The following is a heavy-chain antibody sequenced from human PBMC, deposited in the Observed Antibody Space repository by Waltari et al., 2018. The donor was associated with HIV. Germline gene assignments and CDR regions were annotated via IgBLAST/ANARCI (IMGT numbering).Heavy chain of an antibody. V-gene: IGHV4-4*07. CDR2: IYSTGST. CDR1: SSYY. J-gene: IGHJ5*02. Sequence: SSYYWNWIRQPAGKGLEWIGRIYSTGSTNYNPSLKSRVTMSVDTYNNQIFLRLNSVTAADTAVYYCARNLWFGDFRWFDPWGQGTLVTVSS. D-gene: IGHD3-10*01. CDR3: ARNLWFGDFRWFDP.